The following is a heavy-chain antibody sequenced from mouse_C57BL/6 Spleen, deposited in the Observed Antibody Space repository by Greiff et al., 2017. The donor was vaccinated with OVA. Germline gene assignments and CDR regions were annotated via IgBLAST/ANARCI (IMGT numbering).Heavy chain of an antibody. Sequence: EVKLQESGPELVKPGASVKISCKASGYSFTGYYMNWVKQSPEKSLEWIGEINPSTGGTTYNQKFKAKATLTVDKSSSTAYMQLKSLTSEDSAVYYCARFSNFYYFDYWGQGTTLTVSS. J-gene: IGHJ2*01. V-gene: IGHV1-42*01. CDR2: INPSTGGT. D-gene: IGHD2-5*01. CDR1: GYSFTGYY. CDR3: ARFSNFYYFDY.